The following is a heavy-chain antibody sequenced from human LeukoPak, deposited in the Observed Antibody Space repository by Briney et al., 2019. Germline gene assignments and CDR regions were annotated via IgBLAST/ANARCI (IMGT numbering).Heavy chain of an antibody. CDR3: AKDLYCSGGSCYSGLYYYYYMDV. D-gene: IGHD2-15*01. Sequence: PGRSLRLSCAASGFTFSTYGMHWVRQAPGKGLEWVAVISYDGSNKYYADSVKGRFTISRDNSKNTLYLQMNSLRTEDTAVYYCAKDLYCSGGSCYSGLYYYYYMDVWGKGTTVTVSS. CDR1: GFTFSTYG. V-gene: IGHV3-30*18. CDR2: ISYDGSNK. J-gene: IGHJ6*03.